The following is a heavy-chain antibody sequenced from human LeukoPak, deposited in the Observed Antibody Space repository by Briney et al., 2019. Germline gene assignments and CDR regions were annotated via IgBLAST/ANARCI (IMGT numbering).Heavy chain of an antibody. CDR3: AIRRGLWFGETSRNWFDP. J-gene: IGHJ5*02. CDR2: IYHSGST. D-gene: IGHD3-10*01. V-gene: IGHV4-30-2*01. CDR1: GGSISSGGYS. Sequence: PSETLSLTCAVSGGSISSGGYSWSWIRQPPGKGLEWIGYIYHSGSTNYNPSLKSRVTISVDTSKNQFSLKLSSVTAADTAVYYCAIRRGLWFGETSRNWFDPWGQGTLVTVSS.